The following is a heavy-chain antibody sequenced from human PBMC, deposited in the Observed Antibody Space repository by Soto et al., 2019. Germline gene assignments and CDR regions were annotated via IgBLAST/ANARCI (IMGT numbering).Heavy chain of an antibody. D-gene: IGHD4-17*01. J-gene: IGHJ6*02. V-gene: IGHV3-30-3*01. CDR1: GFTFSSYA. CDR3: ARGDYGDYGYYYYGMDV. CDR2: ISYDGSNK. Sequence: ESGGGVVQPGRSLRLSCAASGFTFSSYAMHWVRQAPGKGLEWVAVISYDGSNKYYADSVKGRFTISRDNSKNTLYLQMNSLRAEDTAVYYCARGDYGDYGYYYYGMDVWGQGTTVTVSS.